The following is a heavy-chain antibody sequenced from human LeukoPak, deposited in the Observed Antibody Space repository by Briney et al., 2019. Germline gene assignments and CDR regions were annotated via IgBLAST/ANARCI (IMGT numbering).Heavy chain of an antibody. CDR2: XXXXXXXX. Sequence: GGXLRLSCAASGFTFSTSWMXXVRQPPXXXXVWXXXXXXXXXXXXXXXSXXXXXXXXRDNAKNTLYLHMSSLTAEDTAIYYCARALGTVADFWGQGTMVTVSS. CDR3: ARALGTVADF. CDR1: GFTFSTSW. J-gene: IGHJ4*02. D-gene: IGHD7-27*01. V-gene: IGHV3-74*01.